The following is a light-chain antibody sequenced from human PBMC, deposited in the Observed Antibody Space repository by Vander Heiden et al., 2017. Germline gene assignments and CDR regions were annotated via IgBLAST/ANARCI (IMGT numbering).Light chain of an antibody. CDR1: SSNIGSNT. CDR3: AAWDDSLNGWV. V-gene: IGLV1-44*01. J-gene: IGLJ3*02. CDR2: SNN. Sequence: QSLLTQPPSASGTPGQWVTISGSGSSSNIGSNTVNWYQQLPGTAPKLLIYSNNQRPSGVPDRFSGSKSGTSASLAISGLQSEDEADYYCAAWDDSLNGWVFGGGTKLTVL.